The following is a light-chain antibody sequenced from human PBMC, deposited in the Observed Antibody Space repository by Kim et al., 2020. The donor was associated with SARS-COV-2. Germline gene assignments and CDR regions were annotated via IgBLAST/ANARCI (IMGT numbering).Light chain of an antibody. V-gene: IGKV1D-12*01. Sequence: ASLRGRVHHPWLAGKDIRRGLAWYQQKPGKAPKFLVYGASTLQSGVPSRFSGSGSGTNFTLTINSLQPDDFATYYCQQTDSFPLTFGGGTKLEI. CDR2: GAS. J-gene: IGKJ4*01. CDR1: KDIRRG. CDR3: QQTDSFPLT.